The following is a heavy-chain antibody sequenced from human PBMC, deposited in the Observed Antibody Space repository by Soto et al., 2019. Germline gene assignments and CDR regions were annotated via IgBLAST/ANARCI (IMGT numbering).Heavy chain of an antibody. J-gene: IGHJ4*02. CDR2: VSTSGGRT. CDR1: GFNFRSYD. Sequence: EVQLLESGGGLVQPGGSLRLSCAASGFNFRSYDMFWVRQAPGKGPEWVSFVSTSGGRTEYADYVRGRLTISRDNAENTLSLQMNSLAVDDTAVYYCVRKGYEKCWYYDQWGQGTLVTVSS. CDR3: VRKGYEKCWYYDQ. V-gene: IGHV3-23*01. D-gene: IGHD3-22*01.